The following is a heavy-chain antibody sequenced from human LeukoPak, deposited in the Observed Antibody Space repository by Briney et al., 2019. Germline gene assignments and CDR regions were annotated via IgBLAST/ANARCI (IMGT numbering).Heavy chain of an antibody. CDR3: ARDPTYCGGDCSSDY. CDR2: IIPILGIA. V-gene: IGHV1-69*04. D-gene: IGHD2-21*02. Sequence: ASVKVSCKASGGTFSSYAISWVRQAPGQGLEWMGRIIPILGIANYAQKFQGRVTITADKSTSTAYMELSSLRSEDTAVYYCARDPTYCGGDCSSDYWGQGTLVTVPS. CDR1: GGTFSSYA. J-gene: IGHJ4*02.